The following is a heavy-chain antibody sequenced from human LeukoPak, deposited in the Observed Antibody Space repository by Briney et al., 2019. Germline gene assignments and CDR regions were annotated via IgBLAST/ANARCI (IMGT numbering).Heavy chain of an antibody. J-gene: IGHJ5*02. CDR2: IYYTGIT. Sequence: PSQTLSLTCSVSGGSISSGDHYWNWIRQPPGKGLEWIGYIYYTGITYYNPSLQSRLTISVDTSKNLFSLKLNFVTAADTAVYYCAREVPDGYGDFRFDPRSQGTLVAVSS. CDR3: AREVPDGYGDFRFDP. V-gene: IGHV4-30-4*01. CDR1: GGSISSGDHY. D-gene: IGHD4-17*01.